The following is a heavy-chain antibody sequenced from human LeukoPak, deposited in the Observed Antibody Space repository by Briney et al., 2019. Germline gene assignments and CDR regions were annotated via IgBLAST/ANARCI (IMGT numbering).Heavy chain of an antibody. D-gene: IGHD4-11*01. V-gene: IGHV3-49*04. J-gene: IGHJ6*03. Sequence: GGSLRLSCTASGFTFGDYAMSWVRQAPGKGLEWVGFIRSKAYGGTTEYAASVKGRLTISRGDSKSIAYLQMNSLKTEDTAVYCCTRDRSTVTTSLWYYYYYMDVWGKGTTVTISS. CDR2: IRSKAYGGTT. CDR3: TRDRSTVTTSLWYYYYYMDV. CDR1: GFTFGDYA.